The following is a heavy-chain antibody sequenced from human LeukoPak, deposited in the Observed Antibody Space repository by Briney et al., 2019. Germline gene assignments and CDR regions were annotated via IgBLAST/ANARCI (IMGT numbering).Heavy chain of an antibody. CDR3: ASSNTDGPGTVTTYYYYYGMDV. J-gene: IGHJ6*02. CDR2: IIPILGIA. CDR1: GGTFSSYG. V-gene: IGHV1-69*04. D-gene: IGHD4-17*01. Sequence: GASVKVSCKASGGTFSSYGISWVRQAPGQGLEWMGRIIPILGIANYAQKFQGRVTITADKSTSTAYMELSSLRSEDTAVYYCASSNTDGPGTVTTYYYYYGMDVWGQGTTVTVSS.